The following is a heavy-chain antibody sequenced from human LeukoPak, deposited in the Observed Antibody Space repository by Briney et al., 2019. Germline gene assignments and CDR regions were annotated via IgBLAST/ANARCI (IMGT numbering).Heavy chain of an antibody. D-gene: IGHD6-13*01. J-gene: IGHJ4*02. CDR3: GSGSTWLP. Sequence: PGGSLRLSCAASGFNFSSYWMSWVRQAPGKGLEWVANIKQDGSEKYYVDSVRGRFSISRDNAKNSLYLQMNSLRGEDTAVYYCGSGSTWLPRGQGTLVTVSS. CDR1: GFNFSSYW. CDR2: IKQDGSEK. V-gene: IGHV3-7*01.